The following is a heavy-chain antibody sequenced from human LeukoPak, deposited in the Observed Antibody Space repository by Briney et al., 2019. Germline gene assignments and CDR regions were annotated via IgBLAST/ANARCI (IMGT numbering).Heavy chain of an antibody. V-gene: IGHV3-33*08. J-gene: IGHJ4*02. D-gene: IGHD3-3*01. CDR2: IWYDGSNK. Sequence: GGSLRLSCAASGFPFRSYGMHWVRQAPGKGLQWVAVIWYDGSNKYYADSVKGRFTISRDNSKNTLSLQMNSLRAEDTAVYYCARELPPLEKYYFDYWGQGTLVTVSS. CDR3: ARELPPLEKYYFDY. CDR1: GFPFRSYG.